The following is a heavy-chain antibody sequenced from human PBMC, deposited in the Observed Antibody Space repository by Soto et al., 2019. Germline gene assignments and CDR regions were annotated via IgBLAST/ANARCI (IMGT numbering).Heavy chain of an antibody. D-gene: IGHD5-12*01. CDR1: GGTFSNYA. CDR3: AVGSVDIVPTGMKPFDP. CDR2: IIPIFGTA. J-gene: IGHJ5*02. Sequence: QVQLVQSGAEVKKPGSSVKVSCKASGGTFSNYAISWVRQAPGQGLEWMGGIIPIFGTANYAQKFQGRVTSTANESTSTADMERSSLGSEDTAIYYCAVGSVDIVPTGMKPFDPWGQGTLVTVSS. V-gene: IGHV1-69*12.